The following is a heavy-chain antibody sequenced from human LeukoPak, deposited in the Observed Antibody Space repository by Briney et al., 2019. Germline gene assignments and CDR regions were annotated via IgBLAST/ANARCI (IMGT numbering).Heavy chain of an antibody. CDR2: IYHSGMT. CDR3: ARLYLPATRFDY. CDR1: GGSISSPNW. Sequence: SETLSLTCAVSGGSISSPNWWSWVRQPPGKGLEWIGEIYHSGMTNYKTSLTSRVTISVDESKNQFSLKLSSVTAADTAVYYCARLYLPATRFDYWGQGTLVTVSS. J-gene: IGHJ4*02. V-gene: IGHV4-4*02. D-gene: IGHD5-24*01.